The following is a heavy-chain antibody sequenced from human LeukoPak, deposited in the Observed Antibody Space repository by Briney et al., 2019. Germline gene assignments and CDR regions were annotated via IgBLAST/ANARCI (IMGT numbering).Heavy chain of an antibody. CDR2: INPGDSDT. Sequence: GESLKISCKGSGYMFTTYWIGWVRQMPGKGLEWMGIINPGDSDTKYSPSFQGQVTISADKSISTAYLQWSSLKASDTAMYYCARGTRGYDSNYFNYWGQGTLVTVSS. V-gene: IGHV5-51*01. CDR3: ARGTRGYDSNYFNY. J-gene: IGHJ4*02. CDR1: GYMFTTYW. D-gene: IGHD5-12*01.